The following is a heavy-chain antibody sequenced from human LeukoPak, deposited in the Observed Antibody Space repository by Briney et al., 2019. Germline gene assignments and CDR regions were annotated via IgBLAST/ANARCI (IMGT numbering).Heavy chain of an antibody. V-gene: IGHV3-7*01. CDR2: IKQDGSEK. Sequence: GGPLRLSCAASGFTFDDDGMSWVRQAPGKGREGVANIKQDGSEKYYVDSVKGRFTISRDNAKNSLYLQMNSLRAEDTAVYYCARDVTDYDFWSGYYQPLYYFDYWGQGTLVTVSS. D-gene: IGHD3-3*01. CDR1: GFTFDDDG. J-gene: IGHJ4*02. CDR3: ARDVTDYDFWSGYYQPLYYFDY.